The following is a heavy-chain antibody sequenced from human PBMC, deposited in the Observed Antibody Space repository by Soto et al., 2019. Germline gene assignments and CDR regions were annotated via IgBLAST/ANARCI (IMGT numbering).Heavy chain of an antibody. CDR1: GDSVSSNSAG. CDR2: TYYKSKWYY. D-gene: IGHD1-1*01. J-gene: IGHJ6*03. Sequence: SQTLSLTCDISGDSVSSNSAGCNWIRQTPSRGLEWLGRTYYKSKWYYTYAASVKSRITVSPDTSKNQFSLQLTSVTPEDTAVYYCARGSWDDVSGHYYMDVWDKGTTVTGSS. V-gene: IGHV6-1*01. CDR3: ARGSWDDVSGHYYMDV.